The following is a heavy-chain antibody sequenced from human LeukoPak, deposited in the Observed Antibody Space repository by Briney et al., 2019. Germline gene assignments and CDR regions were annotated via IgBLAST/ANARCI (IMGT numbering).Heavy chain of an antibody. CDR3: ALNARDRSGYPHHHFDY. CDR2: INPSGGST. CDR1: GYTFTSYY. J-gene: IGHJ4*02. D-gene: IGHD3-22*01. V-gene: IGHV1-46*01. Sequence: EASVNVSCKASGYTFTSYYMHWVRQAPGQGLEWMGIINPSGGSTSYAQKFQGRVTMTRDTSTSTVYMELSSLRSEDTAVYYCALNARDRSGYPHHHFDYWGRGTLVTVSS.